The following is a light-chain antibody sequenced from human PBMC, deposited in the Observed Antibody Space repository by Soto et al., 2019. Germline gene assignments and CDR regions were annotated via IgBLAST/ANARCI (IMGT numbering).Light chain of an antibody. Sequence: QSVLTQPASVSGSPGRSISISCTGATSDIGNYNYFSWYQQHPGKAPKLIIYQVSNRPSGVPNRFSGSKSGNTASLTISGLQADDEADYYCSTYTGSNTPYVFGTGTKVTVL. V-gene: IGLV2-14*01. J-gene: IGLJ1*01. CDR3: STYTGSNTPYV. CDR2: QVS. CDR1: TSDIGNYNY.